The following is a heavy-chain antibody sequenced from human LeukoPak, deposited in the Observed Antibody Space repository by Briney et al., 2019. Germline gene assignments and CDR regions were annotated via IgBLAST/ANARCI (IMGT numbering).Heavy chain of an antibody. CDR1: GGSISSDIYY. CDR2: IYYSGST. CDR3: ARLTTSGSYYLFDY. J-gene: IGHJ4*02. Sequence: PSETLSLTCTVSGGSISSDIYYWGWIRQPPGKGLEWIGSIYYSGSTYYNPSLKSRVTISVDTSKNQFSLKLNSVTAADTAVYYCARLTTSGSYYLFDYWGQGTLVTVSS. V-gene: IGHV4-39*01. D-gene: IGHD1-26*01.